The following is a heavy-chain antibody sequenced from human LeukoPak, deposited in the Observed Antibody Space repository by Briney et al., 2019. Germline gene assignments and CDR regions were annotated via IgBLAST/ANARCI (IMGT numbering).Heavy chain of an antibody. V-gene: IGHV1-69*13. CDR2: IIPIFGTA. D-gene: IGHD4-17*01. CDR1: GYTFTSYG. J-gene: IGHJ4*02. Sequence: GASVKVSCKASGYTFTSYGISWVRQAPGQGLEWMGGIIPIFGTANYAQKFQGRVTITADESTSTAYMELSSLRSEDTAVYYCAREHPEGDYGDYPTFDYWGQGTLVTVSS. CDR3: AREHPEGDYGDYPTFDY.